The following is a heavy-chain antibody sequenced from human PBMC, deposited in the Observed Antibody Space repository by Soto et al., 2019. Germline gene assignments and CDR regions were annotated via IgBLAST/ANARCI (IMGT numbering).Heavy chain of an antibody. V-gene: IGHV3-23*01. CDR3: AKDYTSSSIWRPYFDY. Sequence: EVQLLESGAGLVQPGWSLRLSCAASGFTFSNYAMSWVRQAPGKGLEWVSGISGSGDKTYYADSVKGRFTISRDNSKSTLYLQVNSLRAEDTALYYCAKDYTSSSIWRPYFDYWGQGALVTVSS. CDR1: GFTFSNYA. D-gene: IGHD6-6*01. J-gene: IGHJ4*02. CDR2: ISGSGDKT.